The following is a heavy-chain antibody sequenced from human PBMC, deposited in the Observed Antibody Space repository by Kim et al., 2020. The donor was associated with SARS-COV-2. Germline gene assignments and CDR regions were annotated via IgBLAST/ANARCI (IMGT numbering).Heavy chain of an antibody. D-gene: IGHD2-15*01. Sequence: GGSLRLSCVTSGFTFSRYRLHWVRQAPGKGLLWVSDITGDASRINYAESVKGRFTISRDNAKNTLYLQMSSLRAEDTAVYYCASLRGAKSDMDVWGQGTTVTVSS. CDR3: ASLRGAKSDMDV. V-gene: IGHV3-74*01. CDR1: GFTFSRYR. J-gene: IGHJ6*02. CDR2: ITGDASRI.